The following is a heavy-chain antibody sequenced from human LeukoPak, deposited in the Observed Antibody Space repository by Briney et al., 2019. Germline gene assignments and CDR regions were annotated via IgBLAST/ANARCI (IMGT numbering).Heavy chain of an antibody. CDR3: ARGSLGSSGYYFDY. V-gene: IGHV4-31*03. CDR1: GGSISSGGYY. Sequence: PSETLSLTCTVSGGSISSGGYYWSWIRQHPGKGLEWIGYIYYSGSTYYNPSLKSRVTISVDTSKNQFSLKLSSVTAADTAMYYCARGSLGSSGYYFDYWGQGTLVTVSS. J-gene: IGHJ4*02. D-gene: IGHD3-22*01. CDR2: IYYSGST.